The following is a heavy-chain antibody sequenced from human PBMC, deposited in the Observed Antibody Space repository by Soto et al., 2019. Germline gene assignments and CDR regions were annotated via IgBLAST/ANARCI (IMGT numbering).Heavy chain of an antibody. J-gene: IGHJ4*02. D-gene: IGHD5-12*01. CDR2: VKDGGST. CDR1: GGSLTGYY. Sequence: QVQLQQWGAGLLKPSETLSLTCTVNGGSLTGYYWSWIRQPPGKGLEWIGEVKDGGSTNYSPSLRGRVSISDAPTKNHVPLRLKPVTPADTPVYCWPRGQEGIVATHWDQGALVTVSS. CDR3: PRGQEGIVATH. V-gene: IGHV4-34*01.